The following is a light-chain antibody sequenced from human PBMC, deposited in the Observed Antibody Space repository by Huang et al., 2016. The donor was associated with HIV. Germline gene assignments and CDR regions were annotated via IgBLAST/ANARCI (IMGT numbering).Light chain of an antibody. CDR3: QQYNKWSKFT. V-gene: IGKV3-15*01. Sequence: EIVMTQSPGTLSVPTGDSATLPCMASETVGDNLAWYPQRPGKAPRLIILGASARAAGIPARFSGSGSGTEFTLSISSLQAEDFAVYYCQQYNKWSKFTFGAGTRVDMK. CDR1: ETVGDN. CDR2: GAS. J-gene: IGKJ3*01.